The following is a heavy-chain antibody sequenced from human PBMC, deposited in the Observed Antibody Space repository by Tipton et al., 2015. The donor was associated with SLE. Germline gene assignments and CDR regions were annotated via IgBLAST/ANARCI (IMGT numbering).Heavy chain of an antibody. J-gene: IGHJ3*02. CDR1: GFTFSSYS. CDR2: ISSSSSYI. CDR3: ARETFFSSNTCYSSWNYFSDSFDS. D-gene: IGHD2-2*01. V-gene: IGHV3-21*01. Sequence: SLRLSCAASGFTFSSYSMNWVRQAPGKGLEWVSSISSSSSYIYYADSVKGRFTISRDNAKNSLYLQMNSLRAEDTAVYYCARETFFSSNTCYSSWNYFSDSFDSWGQVTMVTVSS.